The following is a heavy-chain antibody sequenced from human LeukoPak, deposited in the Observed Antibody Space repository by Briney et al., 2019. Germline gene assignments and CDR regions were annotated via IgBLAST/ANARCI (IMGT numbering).Heavy chain of an antibody. J-gene: IGHJ3*02. CDR2: ISGGGDST. V-gene: IGHV3-23*01. D-gene: IGHD6-13*01. CDR1: GFTFSSYA. CDR3: AKRMYSGSWDAFDI. Sequence: RSGGSLRLSCAASGFTFSSYAMGWVRQAPGKGLEWVSAISGGGDSTSHADSVKGRFTISRDNSKNTLYQQMNSLRVEDTAVYYCAKRMYSGSWDAFDIWGQGTVVTVSS.